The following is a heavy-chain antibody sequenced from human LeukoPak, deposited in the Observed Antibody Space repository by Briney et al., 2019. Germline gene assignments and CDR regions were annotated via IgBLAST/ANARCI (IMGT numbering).Heavy chain of an antibody. Sequence: EGSLRLSCAASGFTFSSYAMRWVRQAPGKGLEWVSAISGSGATTYYADSVKGRFTISRDKSNNTLYLQMNSLRAEDTAVYYCAKDYAYYYGSGIGGFEYWGQGTLVTVSS. V-gene: IGHV3-23*01. J-gene: IGHJ4*02. CDR1: GFTFSSYA. CDR2: ISGSGATT. CDR3: AKDYAYYYGSGIGGFEY. D-gene: IGHD3-10*01.